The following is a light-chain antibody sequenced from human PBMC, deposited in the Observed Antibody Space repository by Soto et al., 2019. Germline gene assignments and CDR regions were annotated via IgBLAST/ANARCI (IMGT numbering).Light chain of an antibody. J-gene: IGKJ1*01. V-gene: IGKV1-5*01. CDR3: QQYNSYPWT. CDR2: DAS. Sequence: DIQMTQSPATLSASVRERVTITCRASQSISSWLAWYQQKPGKAPKLLIYDASSLESGVPSRFSGSGSGTEFTLTISSLQPDDFATYYCQQYNSYPWTFGQGTKVDIK. CDR1: QSISSW.